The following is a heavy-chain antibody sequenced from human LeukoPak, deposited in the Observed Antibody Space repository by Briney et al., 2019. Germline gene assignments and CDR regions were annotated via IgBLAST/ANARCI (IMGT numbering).Heavy chain of an antibody. CDR3: AKLISGYSADDWYRGYYFDY. CDR2: ISGNSDNT. J-gene: IGHJ4*02. CDR1: GFTFGIYA. D-gene: IGHD5-12*01. V-gene: IGHV3-23*01. Sequence: PGGSLRLSCAASGFTFGIYAVSWVRQAPGRGLEWVSVISGNSDNTHYADSVKGRFTISRDNSKNTLYLQMNSLRAEDTAIYYCAKLISGYSADDWYRGYYFDYWGQGTLVTVSP.